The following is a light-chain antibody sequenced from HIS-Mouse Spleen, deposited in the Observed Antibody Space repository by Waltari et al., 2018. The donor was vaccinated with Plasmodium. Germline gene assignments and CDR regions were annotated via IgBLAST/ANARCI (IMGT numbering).Light chain of an antibody. Sequence: PGQSITISCTGTSSDVGSYNLVPWYQQHPGKAPKLMIYEGSKRPSGVSNRFSGSKSGNTASLTISGLQAEDEADYYCCSYAGSSTFVFGGGTKLTVL. CDR2: EGS. J-gene: IGLJ3*02. CDR3: CSYAGSSTFV. CDR1: SSDVGSYNL. V-gene: IGLV2-23*03.